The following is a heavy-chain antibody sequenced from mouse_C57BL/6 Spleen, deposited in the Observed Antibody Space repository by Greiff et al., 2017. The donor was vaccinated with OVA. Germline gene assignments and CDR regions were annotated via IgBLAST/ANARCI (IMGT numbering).Heavy chain of an antibody. V-gene: IGHV5-17*01. CDR1: GFTFSDYG. J-gene: IGHJ1*03. D-gene: IGHD1-1*01. Sequence: EVKLVESGGGLVKPGGSLKLSCAASGFTFSDYGMHWVRQAPEKGLEWVAYISSGSSTIYYADTVKGRFTISRDNAKNTLFLQMTSLRSEDTAMYYCARPDITTVVAWYFDVWGTGTTVTVSS. CDR2: ISSGSSTI. CDR3: ARPDITTVVAWYFDV.